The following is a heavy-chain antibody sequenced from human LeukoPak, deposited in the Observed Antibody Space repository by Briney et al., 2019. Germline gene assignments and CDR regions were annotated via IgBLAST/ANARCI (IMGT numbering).Heavy chain of an antibody. CDR1: GYTFTDYY. D-gene: IGHD6-19*01. J-gene: IGHJ4*02. CDR3: ASAVAGAIDY. Sequence: ATVKISCKTSGYTFTDYYIHWVQQAPGKGLEWMGRVDPEDGKTSFAGKFQGRVTINADTSADTAYMELRNLTSEDTAIYYCASAVAGAIDYWGQGTLVTASS. V-gene: IGHV1-69-2*01. CDR2: VDPEDGKT.